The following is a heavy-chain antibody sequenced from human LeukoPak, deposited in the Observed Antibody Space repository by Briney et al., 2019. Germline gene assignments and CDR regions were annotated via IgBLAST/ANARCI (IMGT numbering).Heavy chain of an antibody. Sequence: GGSLRLSCATSKFTFEDYGMSWVRHGPGKGLEWVSGINWNGGSTDYADSVKGRFTISRDNAKNFLYLQMNSLRAEDTALYHCARGGGYCRGGSCYQPLALWGRSTLVTVSS. V-gene: IGHV3-20*01. CDR2: INWNGGST. J-gene: IGHJ2*01. CDR3: ARGGGYCRGGSCYQPLAL. CDR1: KFTFEDYG. D-gene: IGHD2-15*01.